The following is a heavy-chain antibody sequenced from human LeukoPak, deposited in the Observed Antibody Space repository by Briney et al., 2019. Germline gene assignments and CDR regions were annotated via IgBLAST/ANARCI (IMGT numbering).Heavy chain of an antibody. CDR1: GFTFSSYS. CDR3: ARDPNYYDSSGYYHYYGMDV. CDR2: ISSSSSYI. V-gene: IGHV3-21*01. D-gene: IGHD3-22*01. Sequence: GGSLRLSCAASGFTFSSYSMNWVRQAPGKGLEWVSSISSSSSYIYYADSVKGRFTISRDNAKNSLYLQMNSPRAEDTAVYYCARDPNYYDSSGYYHYYGMDVWGQGTTVTVSS. J-gene: IGHJ6*02.